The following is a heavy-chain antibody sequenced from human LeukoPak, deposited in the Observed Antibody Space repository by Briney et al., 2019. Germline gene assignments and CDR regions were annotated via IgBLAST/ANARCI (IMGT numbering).Heavy chain of an antibody. CDR3: ARDGGGGDLHGY. CDR1: GFTFDDYA. V-gene: IGHV3-9*01. J-gene: IGHJ4*02. CDR2: INWNSDTI. Sequence: PGGSLRLSCVASGFTFDDYAMYWVRQVPGKGLEWVSGINWNSDTIDYADSVKGRFTISRDNAKNSLYLQMNSLRAEDTALYYCARDGGGGDLHGYRGQGTLVTVSS. D-gene: IGHD2-21*02.